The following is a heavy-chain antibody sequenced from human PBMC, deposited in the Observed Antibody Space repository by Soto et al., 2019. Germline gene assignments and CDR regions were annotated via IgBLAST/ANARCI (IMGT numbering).Heavy chain of an antibody. CDR1: GFTFIAYA. V-gene: IGHV3-30*18. CDR3: AKETSRYDFWSGYYYYYGMDV. J-gene: IGHJ6*02. D-gene: IGHD3-3*01. Sequence: GGSLRLSCGASGFTFIAYAMHWVRQAPGEGLEWVATISNDGSKEGFADSVKGRFTISRDNSKSTLYLQMNSLRAEDTAVYFCAKETSRYDFWSGYYYYYGMDVWGQGTTVTVSS. CDR2: ISNDGSKE.